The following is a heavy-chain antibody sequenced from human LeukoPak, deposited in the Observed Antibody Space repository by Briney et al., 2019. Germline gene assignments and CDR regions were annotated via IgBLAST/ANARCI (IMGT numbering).Heavy chain of an antibody. CDR2: IKQDGSEK. Sequence: PGGSLRLSCAASGFIFSTYWMSWVRQAPGKGLEWVANIKQDGSEKYYVDSVKGRFTISRDNAKNSLYLQMNSLRAEDTAVYYCATQPVFSSSWLGDYMDVWGKGTTVTVSS. J-gene: IGHJ6*03. D-gene: IGHD6-13*01. CDR3: ATQPVFSSSWLGDYMDV. V-gene: IGHV3-7*01. CDR1: GFIFSTYW.